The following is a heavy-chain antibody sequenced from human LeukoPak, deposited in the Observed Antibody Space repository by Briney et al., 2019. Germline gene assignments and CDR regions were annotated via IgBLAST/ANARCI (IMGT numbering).Heavy chain of an antibody. CDR3: ARLGNRKIAVAGLKPIDY. D-gene: IGHD6-19*01. CDR2: TYYRSKWYN. J-gene: IGHJ4*02. Sequence: SQTLSLTCAISGDSVSSNSAAWNWIRQSPSRGLEWLVRTYYRSKWYNDYAVSVKSRITINPDTSKNQFSLQLSSVTPEDTAVYYCARLGNRKIAVAGLKPIDYWGQGTLVTVSS. CDR1: GDSVSSNSAA. V-gene: IGHV6-1*01.